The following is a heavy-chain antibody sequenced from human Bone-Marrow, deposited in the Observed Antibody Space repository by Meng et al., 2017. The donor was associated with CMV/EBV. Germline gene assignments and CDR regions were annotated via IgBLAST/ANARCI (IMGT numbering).Heavy chain of an antibody. D-gene: IGHD2-2*01. CDR3: ARELWDLGYCSSTSCRGGTGVDY. J-gene: IGHJ4*02. CDR1: GYTFTAYY. CDR2: INPNGGGT. V-gene: IGHV1-2*02. Sequence: ASVKVSCKGSGYTFTAYYIHWVRQAPGQGLEWMGWINPNGGGTNYAQKLQGRVTMTRDTSISTAYMELSRLRSDDTAVYYCARELWDLGYCSSTSCRGGTGVDYWGQGNLVNFYS.